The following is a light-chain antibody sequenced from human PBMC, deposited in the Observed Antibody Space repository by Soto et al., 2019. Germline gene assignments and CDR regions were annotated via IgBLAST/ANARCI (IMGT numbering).Light chain of an antibody. CDR2: EVS. J-gene: IGLJ1*01. Sequence: QSVLTQPASVSGSAGQSITISCTGTSSDVGGYNYVSWYQQHPGKAPKLMIYEVSNRPSGVSNRFSGSKSGNTASLTISGLQAEDEADYYCSSYTSSSFYVFGTGTKV. V-gene: IGLV2-14*01. CDR3: SSYTSSSFYV. CDR1: SSDVGGYNY.